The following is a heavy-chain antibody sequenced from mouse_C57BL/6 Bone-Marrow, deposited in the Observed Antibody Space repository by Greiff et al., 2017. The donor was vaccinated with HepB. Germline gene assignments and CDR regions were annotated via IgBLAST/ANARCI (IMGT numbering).Heavy chain of an antibody. CDR2: IDPNSGGT. Sequence: VQLQQPGAEPVKPGASVKLSCKASGYTFTSYWMHWVKQRPGRGLEWIGRIDPNSGGTKYNEKFKSKATLTVDKPSSTAYMQLSSLTSEDSAVYYCARSPITTVPYWYFDVWGTGTTVTVSS. J-gene: IGHJ1*03. CDR3: ARSPITTVPYWYFDV. CDR1: GYTFTSYW. V-gene: IGHV1-72*01. D-gene: IGHD1-1*01.